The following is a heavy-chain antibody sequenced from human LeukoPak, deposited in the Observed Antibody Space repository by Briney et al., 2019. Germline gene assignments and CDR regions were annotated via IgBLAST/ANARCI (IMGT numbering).Heavy chain of an antibody. Sequence: GGSLRLSCAASGFTFSSYSMNWVRQAPGKGLEWVSSISSSSYIYYADSVKGRFTISRDNAKNSLYLQMNSLRAEDTAVYYCARDSPGGTTNWFDPWGQGTLVTASS. CDR1: GFTFSSYS. J-gene: IGHJ5*02. D-gene: IGHD3-16*01. CDR2: ISSSSYI. V-gene: IGHV3-21*01. CDR3: ARDSPGGTTNWFDP.